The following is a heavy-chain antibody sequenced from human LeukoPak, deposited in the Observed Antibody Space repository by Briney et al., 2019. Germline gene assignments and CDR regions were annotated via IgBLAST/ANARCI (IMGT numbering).Heavy chain of an antibody. J-gene: IGHJ4*02. V-gene: IGHV4-38-2*02. D-gene: IGHD3-9*01. CDR1: GYSISSGYY. CDR3: ARAYDILTGYYYV. CDR2: IYHSGST. Sequence: SETLSLTCTVSGYSISSGYYWGWIRQPPGKGLEWIGSIYHSGSTYYNPSLKSRVTISVDTSKNQFSLKLSSVTAADTAVYYCARAYDILTGYYYVWGQGTLVTVSS.